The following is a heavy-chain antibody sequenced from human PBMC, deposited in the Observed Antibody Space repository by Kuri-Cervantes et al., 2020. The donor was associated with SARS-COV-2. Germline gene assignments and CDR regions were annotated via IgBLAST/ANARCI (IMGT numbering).Heavy chain of an antibody. CDR1: GYTFTGYY. CDR2: INPNSGGT. J-gene: IGHJ5*02. V-gene: IGHV1-2*04. Sequence: ASVKVSCKASGYTFTGYYMHWVRQAPGQGLEWMGWINPNSGGTNYVQKFQGWVTMTRDTSISTAYMELSRLRSDDTAVYYCARSSSWYEGWFDPWGQGTLVTVSS. CDR3: ARSSSWYEGWFDP. D-gene: IGHD6-13*01.